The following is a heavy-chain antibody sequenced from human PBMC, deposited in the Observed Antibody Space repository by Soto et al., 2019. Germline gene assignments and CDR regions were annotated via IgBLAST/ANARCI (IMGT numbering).Heavy chain of an antibody. CDR3: ARHAYSSGWYTDYYGMDV. CDR1: GYSFTSYW. V-gene: IGHV5-51*01. J-gene: IGHJ6*02. Sequence: PGESLKISCKGSGYSFTSYWIGWVRQMPGKGLEWMGIIYPGDSDTRYSPSFQGQVTISADKSISTAYLQWSSLKASDTAMYYCARHAYSSGWYTDYYGMDVWGQGTTVTVYS. CDR2: IYPGDSDT. D-gene: IGHD6-19*01.